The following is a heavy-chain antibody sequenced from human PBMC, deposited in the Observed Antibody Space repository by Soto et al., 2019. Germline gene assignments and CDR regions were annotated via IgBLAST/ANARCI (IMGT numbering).Heavy chain of an antibody. D-gene: IGHD6-25*01. J-gene: IGHJ4*02. Sequence: QEQVVQSGPAMKEPGSSVKVSCRASGIMCSGYGFSWVRQAPGQGLEWVGMINPILDSTHYAQNLQGRVSLSVDKSRDTAYLEVTSLRLEDTAIYFCATMKRARLDSWGRGTVVTVSS. CDR2: INPILDST. CDR3: ATMKRARLDS. V-gene: IGHV1-69*09. CDR1: GIMCSGYG.